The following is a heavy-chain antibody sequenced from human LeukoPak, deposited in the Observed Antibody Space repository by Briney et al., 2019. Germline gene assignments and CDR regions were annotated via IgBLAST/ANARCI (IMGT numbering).Heavy chain of an antibody. J-gene: IGHJ6*02. D-gene: IGHD6-19*01. Sequence: ASVKVSCKASGGTFSSYAISWVRQAPGQGLEWMGGIIPIFGTANYAQKFQGRVTITADESTSTAYMELSSLRSEDTAVYYCARGPGSGWYYYYYYGMDVWGQGTTVTVSS. CDR1: GGTFSSYA. CDR2: IIPIFGTA. V-gene: IGHV1-69*13. CDR3: ARGPGSGWYYYYYYGMDV.